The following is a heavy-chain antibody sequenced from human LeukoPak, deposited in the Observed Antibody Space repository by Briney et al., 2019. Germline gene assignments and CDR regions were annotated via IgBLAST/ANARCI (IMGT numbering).Heavy chain of an antibody. CDR2: IYTSGST. J-gene: IGHJ6*03. CDR3: ARVIKGRPTLYYYMDV. Sequence: SETLSLTCTVSGGSISSYYWSWIRQPAGKGLEWIGRIYTSGSTNYNPSLKSRVTMSVDTSKNQFSLKLSSVTAADTAVYYCARVIKGRPTLYYYMDVWGKGTTVTVSS. D-gene: IGHD3-10*01. CDR1: GGSISSYY. V-gene: IGHV4-4*07.